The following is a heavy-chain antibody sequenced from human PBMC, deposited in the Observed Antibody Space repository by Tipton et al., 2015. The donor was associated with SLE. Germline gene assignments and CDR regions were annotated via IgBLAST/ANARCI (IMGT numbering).Heavy chain of an antibody. CDR3: ARLYSGSYYYYYYGMDV. CDR2: INPNSGGT. D-gene: IGHD1-26*01. V-gene: IGHV1-2*06. Sequence: QSGPEVKKPGASVKVSCKASGYTFTSSGISWVRQAPGQGLEWMGRINPNSGGTNYAQKFQGRVTMTRDTSISTAYMELSRLRSDDTAVYYCARLYSGSYYYYYYGMDVWGQGTTVTVSS. J-gene: IGHJ6*02. CDR1: GYTFTSSG.